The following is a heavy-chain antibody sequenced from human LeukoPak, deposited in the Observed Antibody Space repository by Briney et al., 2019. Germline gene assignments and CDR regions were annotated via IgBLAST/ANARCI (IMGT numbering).Heavy chain of an antibody. CDR3: ARGYKVVATEHMDV. Sequence: GGSLRLSCAASGFTFSSYWMSWVRQAPGKGLEWVANIKQDGSEKYYVDSVKGRFTISRDNAKNSLYLQMNSLRAEDTAVYYCARGYKVVATEHMDVWGQGTTVTVSS. CDR1: GFTFSSYW. V-gene: IGHV3-7*03. D-gene: IGHD5-12*01. J-gene: IGHJ6*02. CDR2: IKQDGSEK.